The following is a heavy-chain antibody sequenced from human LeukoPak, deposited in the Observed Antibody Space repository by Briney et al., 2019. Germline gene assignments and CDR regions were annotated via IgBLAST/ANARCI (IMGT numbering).Heavy chain of an antibody. Sequence: SQTLSLTCTVSGGSISSGSYYWSWIRQPAGKGLEWIGRIYTSGSTNYNPSLKSRVTISVDTSKNQFSLKLSSVTAADTAVYYCARETYYYDSSGYYYPYYFDYWGQGTLVTVSS. J-gene: IGHJ4*02. CDR1: GGSISSGSYY. CDR3: ARETYYYDSSGYYYPYYFDY. V-gene: IGHV4-61*02. CDR2: IYTSGST. D-gene: IGHD3-22*01.